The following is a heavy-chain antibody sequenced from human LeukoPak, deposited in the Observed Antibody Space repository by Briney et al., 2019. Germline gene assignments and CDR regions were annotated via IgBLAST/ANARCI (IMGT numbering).Heavy chain of an antibody. CDR2: IYTSGST. Sequence: SETLSLTCTGSGCSISSYYWSWIRQPAGKGLEWIGRIYTSGSTNYNPSLKSRVTMSVDTSKNQFSLKLSSVTAGDTAVYYCARGRLGYSYGSPYYYYYYYMDVWGKGTTVTISS. J-gene: IGHJ6*03. CDR1: GCSISSYY. V-gene: IGHV4-4*07. CDR3: ARGRLGYSYGSPYYYYYYYMDV. D-gene: IGHD5-18*01.